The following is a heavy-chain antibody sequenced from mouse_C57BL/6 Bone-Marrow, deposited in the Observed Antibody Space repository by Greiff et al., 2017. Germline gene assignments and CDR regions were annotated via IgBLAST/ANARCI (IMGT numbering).Heavy chain of an antibody. V-gene: IGHV1-18*01. CDR1: GYTFTDYN. D-gene: IGHD2-4*01. Sequence: EVQLQQSGPELVKPGASVKIPCKASGYTFTDYNMDWVKQSHGKSLEWIGDINPNNGGTIYNQKFKGKATLTVDKSSSTAYMELRSLTSEDTAVYYCARAPYDYDYWYFDVWGTGTTVTVSS. CDR2: INPNNGGT. J-gene: IGHJ1*03. CDR3: ARAPYDYDYWYFDV.